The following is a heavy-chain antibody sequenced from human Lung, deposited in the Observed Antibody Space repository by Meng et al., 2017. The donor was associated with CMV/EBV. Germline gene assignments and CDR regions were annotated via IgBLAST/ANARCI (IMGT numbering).Heavy chain of an antibody. J-gene: IGHJ3*01. CDR2: ISSSSSYV. CDR3: ARHWKYAFDL. D-gene: IGHD1-1*01. CDR1: GFSFSAHT. V-gene: IGHV3-21*01. Sequence: GGSXRLSCVASGFSFSAHTMNWVRQAPGQGLEWISSISSSSSYVYYGDSVKDRFTVSRDNAKDSLYLQMNSLRADDTAVYYCARHWKYAFDLWGQGTMVTVSS.